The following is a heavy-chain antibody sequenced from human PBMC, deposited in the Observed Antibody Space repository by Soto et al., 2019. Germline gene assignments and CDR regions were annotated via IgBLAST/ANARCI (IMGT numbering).Heavy chain of an antibody. CDR1: GGSISDYY. Sequence: SETLSLTCSVSGGSISDYYWSWIRQPPGKGLEWIGYTYYGWNTNYNPSLKSRVTISVDTSKNQFSLKLISVTAADTAVYYCARDRKYYDSSVLYLAYGGKEPLVTAPS. CDR2: TYYGWNT. CDR3: ARDRKYYDSSVLYLAY. J-gene: IGHJ4*02. V-gene: IGHV4-59*01. D-gene: IGHD3-22*01.